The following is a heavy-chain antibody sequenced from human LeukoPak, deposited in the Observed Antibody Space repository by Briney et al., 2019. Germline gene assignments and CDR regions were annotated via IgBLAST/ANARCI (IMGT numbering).Heavy chain of an antibody. V-gene: IGHV4-38-2*02. CDR3: ARVYDSSGYYFSGAFDI. D-gene: IGHD3-22*01. J-gene: IGHJ3*02. CDR2: IYHSGST. Sequence: SETLSLTFTVSGYSISSGYYWGWIRQPPGKGLEWIGSIYHSGSTYYNPSLKSRVTISVDTSKNQFSLKLSSVTAADTAVYYCARVYDSSGYYFSGAFDIWGQGTMVTVSS. CDR1: GYSISSGYY.